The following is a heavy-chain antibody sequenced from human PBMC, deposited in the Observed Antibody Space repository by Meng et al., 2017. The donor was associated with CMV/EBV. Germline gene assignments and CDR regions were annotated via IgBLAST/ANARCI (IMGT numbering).Heavy chain of an antibody. J-gene: IGHJ4*02. Sequence: VRPGGSLRLSCTDSGFTVNSDYVSWVRQAPGKGLEWVSVNYSGDKTDNPDSVKGRFTISRDTSKNTLYLQMNSLRAEDTAVYYCARLGRWLQYSYFDYWGPGTLVTVSS. CDR1: GFTVNSDY. V-gene: IGHV3-66*04. D-gene: IGHD5-24*01. CDR2: NYSGDKT. CDR3: ARLGRWLQYSYFDY.